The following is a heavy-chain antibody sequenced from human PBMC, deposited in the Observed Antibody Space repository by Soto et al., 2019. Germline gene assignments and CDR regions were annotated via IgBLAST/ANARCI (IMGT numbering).Heavy chain of an antibody. CDR2: IYYSGST. D-gene: IGHD3-22*01. J-gene: IGHJ6*02. V-gene: IGHV4-30-4*01. CDR1: GGSISSGDYY. Sequence: TLSLTCTVSGGSISSGDYYWSWIRQPPGKGLEWIGYIYYSGSTYYNPSLKSRVTISVDTSKNQFSLKLSSVTAADTAVYYCARERFDSSGYYVYYGMDVWGQGTTVTVSS. CDR3: ARERFDSSGYYVYYGMDV.